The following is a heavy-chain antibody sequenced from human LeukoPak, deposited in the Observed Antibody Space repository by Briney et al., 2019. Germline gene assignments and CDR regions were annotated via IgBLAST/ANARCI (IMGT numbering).Heavy chain of an antibody. Sequence: GGSLRLSCAASGFTFSSYAMSWVRQAPGKGLEWVSAISGSGGSTYYADSVKGRFTISRDNSKNTLYLQMNSLRAEDTAVYYCARDYGDYGHYYYYMDVWGKGTTVTVSS. CDR3: ARDYGDYGHYYYYMDV. CDR2: ISGSGGST. V-gene: IGHV3-23*01. D-gene: IGHD4-17*01. J-gene: IGHJ6*03. CDR1: GFTFSSYA.